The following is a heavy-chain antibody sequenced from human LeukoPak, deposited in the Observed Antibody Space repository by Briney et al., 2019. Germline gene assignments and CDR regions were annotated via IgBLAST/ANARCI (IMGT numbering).Heavy chain of an antibody. CDR1: GFTFSNSD. D-gene: IGHD4-17*01. CDR3: ARGGPGDDYGDYFDY. CDR2: IYSGGST. Sequence: GGSLRLSCATSGFTFSNSDMNWVRQAPGKGLEWVSVIYSGGSTYYADSVKGRFTISRHNSKNTLYLQMNSLRAEDTAVYYCARGGPGDDYGDYFDYWGQGTLVTVSS. V-gene: IGHV3-53*04. J-gene: IGHJ4*02.